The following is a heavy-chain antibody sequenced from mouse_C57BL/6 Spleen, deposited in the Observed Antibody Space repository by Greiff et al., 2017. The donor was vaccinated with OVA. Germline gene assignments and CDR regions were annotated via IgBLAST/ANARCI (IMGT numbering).Heavy chain of an antibody. CDR2: FYPGSGSI. J-gene: IGHJ4*01. Sequence: QVHVKQSGAELVKPGASVKLSCKASGYTFTEYTIHWVKQRSGQGLEWIGWFYPGSGSIKYNEKFKDKATLTADKSSSTVYMELSRLTSEDSAVYFCARHEDDGYYPYAMDYWGQGTSVTVSS. D-gene: IGHD2-3*01. V-gene: IGHV1-62-2*01. CDR3: ARHEDDGYYPYAMDY. CDR1: GYTFTEYT.